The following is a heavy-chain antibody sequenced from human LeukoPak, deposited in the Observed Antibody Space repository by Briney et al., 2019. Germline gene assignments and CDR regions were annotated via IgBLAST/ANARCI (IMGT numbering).Heavy chain of an antibody. V-gene: IGHV3-7*01. CDR1: GINFRGYW. Sequence: GGSLRLSCAVSGINFRGYWMAWVRQAPGKGLEWVANIKQDGSEKYYVDSVKGRFTISRDNAKNSLYLQMNSLRAEDTAVYYCAREEAGGSPFPTYYYDSSGYYFDYWGQGTLVTVSS. CDR3: AREEAGGSPFPTYYYDSSGYYFDY. J-gene: IGHJ4*02. D-gene: IGHD3-22*01. CDR2: IKQDGSEK.